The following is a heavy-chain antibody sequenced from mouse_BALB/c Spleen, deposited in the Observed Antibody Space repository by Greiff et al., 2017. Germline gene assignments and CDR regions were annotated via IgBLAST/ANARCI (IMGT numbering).Heavy chain of an antibody. V-gene: IGHV6-6*02. Sequence: EVQVVESGGGLVQPGGSMKLSCVASGFTFSNYWMNWVRQSPEKGLEWVAEIRLKSNNYATHYAESVKGRFTISRDDSKSSVYLQMNNLRAEDTGIYYCTRHYYGYGFAYWGQGTLVTVSA. D-gene: IGHD1-2*01. J-gene: IGHJ3*01. CDR3: TRHYYGYGFAY. CDR2: IRLKSNNYAT. CDR1: GFTFSNYW.